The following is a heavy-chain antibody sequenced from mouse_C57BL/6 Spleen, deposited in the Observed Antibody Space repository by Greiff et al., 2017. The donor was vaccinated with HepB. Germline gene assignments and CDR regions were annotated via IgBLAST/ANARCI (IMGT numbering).Heavy chain of an antibody. Sequence: QVQLQQPGAELVRPGTSVKLSCKASGYTFTSYWMHWVKQRPGQGLEWIGVIDPSDSYTNYNQKFKGKATLTVDTSSSTAYMQLSSLTSEDSAVYYCARSHYYGSSYRYFEVWGTGTTVTVSS. CDR3: ARSHYYGSSYRYFEV. D-gene: IGHD1-1*01. CDR2: IDPSDSYT. J-gene: IGHJ1*03. V-gene: IGHV1-59*01. CDR1: GYTFTSYW.